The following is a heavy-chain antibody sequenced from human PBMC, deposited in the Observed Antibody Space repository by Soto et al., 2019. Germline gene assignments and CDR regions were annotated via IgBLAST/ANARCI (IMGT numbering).Heavy chain of an antibody. CDR1: GSTFTSSW. V-gene: IGHV5-51*01. J-gene: IGHJ6*02. Sequence: GESLKISCKGSGSTFTSSWIVWVRQMPGKGLEWMGIIYVGDSDTRYSPSFQGQVTISADKSVSTAYLQWNSLKASDTAMYYCARQAIYSKYQFGSSDYYGLDVWGQGTTVTVSS. CDR2: IYVGDSDT. CDR3: ARQAIYSKYQFGSSDYYGLDV. D-gene: IGHD4-4*01.